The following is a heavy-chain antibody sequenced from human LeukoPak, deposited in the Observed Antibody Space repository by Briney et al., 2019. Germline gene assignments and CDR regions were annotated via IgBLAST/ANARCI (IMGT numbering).Heavy chain of an antibody. Sequence: SETLSLTCTVSGGSISSSSYYWGWIRQPPGKGLEWIGSIYYSGSTYYNPSLKSRVTISVDTSKNQFSLKLSSVTAADTAVYYCARGGAIAVAGTLYYYYYMDVWGKGTTVTVSS. J-gene: IGHJ6*03. CDR3: ARGGAIAVAGTLYYYYYMDV. CDR2: IYYSGST. CDR1: GGSISSSSYY. V-gene: IGHV4-39*07. D-gene: IGHD6-19*01.